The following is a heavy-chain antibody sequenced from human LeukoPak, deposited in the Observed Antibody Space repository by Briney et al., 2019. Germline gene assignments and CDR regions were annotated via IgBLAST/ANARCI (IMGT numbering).Heavy chain of an antibody. J-gene: IGHJ4*02. CDR1: GFIFGSYS. CDR3: ARDRSSSGYYPFDY. CDR2: ISTTGSTI. V-gene: IGHV3-48*02. D-gene: IGHD3-22*01. Sequence: PGGSLRLSCAASGFIFGSYSMNCVRQAPGKGLEWVSYISTTGSTIYYADSVKGRFTISRDNAKHSLYLQMNSLRDEDTAVYYGARDRSSSGYYPFDYWGQGTLVTVSS.